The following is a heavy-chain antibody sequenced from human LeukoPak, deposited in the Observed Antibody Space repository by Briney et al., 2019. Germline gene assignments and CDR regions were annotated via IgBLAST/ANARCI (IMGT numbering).Heavy chain of an antibody. CDR3: AKGGDNSAFLFY. V-gene: IGHV5-51*01. CDR1: WSRFTNYW. CDR2: IYPGDSYT. J-gene: IGHJ4*02. D-gene: IGHD3-16*01. Sequence: GGSLKISWRGSWSRFTNYWIGRVRQMPGRGLEWMGIIYPGDSYTRYSPSFQGQVTFSADKSISTAYLQWSSLKASDTAMYYCAKGGDNSAFLFYWGQGTMVTVSS.